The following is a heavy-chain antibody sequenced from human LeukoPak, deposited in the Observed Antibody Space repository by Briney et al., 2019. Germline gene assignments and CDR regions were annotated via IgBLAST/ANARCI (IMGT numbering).Heavy chain of an antibody. D-gene: IGHD3-16*01. Sequence: PGGSLRLSCAASGFTFSSYSMNWVRQAPGKGLEWVSSISSSSSYIYYADSVKGRFTISRDNAKNSLYLQMNSLRAEDPAVYYCARDWGDSYYFDYWGQGTLVTVSS. CDR1: GFTFSSYS. V-gene: IGHV3-21*01. CDR3: ARDWGDSYYFDY. CDR2: ISSSSSYI. J-gene: IGHJ4*02.